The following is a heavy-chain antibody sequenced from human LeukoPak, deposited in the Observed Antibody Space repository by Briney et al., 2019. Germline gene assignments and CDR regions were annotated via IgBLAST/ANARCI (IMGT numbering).Heavy chain of an antibody. CDR1: GGTFSSYA. J-gene: IGHJ4*02. D-gene: IGHD6-13*01. CDR3: ATERQQLDYFDY. CDR2: IIPIFGTA. Sequence: SVKVSCKASGGTFSSYAISWVRQAPGQGLEWMGGIIPIFGTANYAQKFQGRVTMTEDTSTDTAYMELSSLRSEDTAVYYCATERQQLDYFDYWGQGTLVTVSS. V-gene: IGHV1-69*06.